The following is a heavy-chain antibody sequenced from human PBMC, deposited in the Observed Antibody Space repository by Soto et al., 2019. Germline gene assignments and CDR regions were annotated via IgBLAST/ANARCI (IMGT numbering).Heavy chain of an antibody. Sequence: EVQLVESGGGLVQPGGSLRLSCAASGFTFSSYSMNWVRQAPGKGLEWVSYISSSSSTIYYADSVKGRFTISRDNAKNSLYLQMNSLRDEDTAVYYCATALRITMIVVTRLYAFDIWGQGTMVTVSS. D-gene: IGHD3-22*01. J-gene: IGHJ3*02. V-gene: IGHV3-48*02. CDR3: ATALRITMIVVTRLYAFDI. CDR2: ISSSSSTI. CDR1: GFTFSSYS.